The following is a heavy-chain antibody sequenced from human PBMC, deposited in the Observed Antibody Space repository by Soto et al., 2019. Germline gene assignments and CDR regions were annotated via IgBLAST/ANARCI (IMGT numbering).Heavy chain of an antibody. Sequence: EVHLEESGGGLVHPGGSLRLSCAASGFTFSSYWMNWVRQAPGKGLEWVANIDEDGSEYNDAESVRGRFTISRDNAKKTLYLQMNSLRAADTAVYYCARTGDGHHDVLDYWGQGILVSVSS. V-gene: IGHV3-7*01. CDR3: ARTGDGHHDVLDY. D-gene: IGHD1-1*01. J-gene: IGHJ4*02. CDR1: GFTFSSYW. CDR2: IDEDGSEY.